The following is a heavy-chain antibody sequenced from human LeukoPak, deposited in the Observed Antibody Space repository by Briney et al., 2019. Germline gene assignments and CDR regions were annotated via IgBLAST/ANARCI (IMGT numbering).Heavy chain of an antibody. CDR2: IIPSLGTA. V-gene: IGHV1-69*06. J-gene: IGHJ6*03. D-gene: IGHD6-6*01. Sequence: GASVRVSCKASGGTFSSYAISWVRQAPGQGLEWMGGIIPSLGTANYAQKFKGRVTITADKSTSTAYMELSSLRSEDTAVYYCAREVSSSGYYMDVWGKGTTVTVSS. CDR1: GGTFSSYA. CDR3: AREVSSSGYYMDV.